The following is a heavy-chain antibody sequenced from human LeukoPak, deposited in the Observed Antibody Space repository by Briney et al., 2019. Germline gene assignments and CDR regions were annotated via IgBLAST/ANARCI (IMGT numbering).Heavy chain of an antibody. CDR1: GHTFTVYY. V-gene: IGHV1-2*02. Sequence: ASVTVSCKASGHTFTVYYMHWVRQAPGQGLEWMAWINPNSGGTNYAQKFQGRVTMTRDTSISTAYMELSRLRSDDTAVYYCARGSSGWYVYFDYWGQGTLVTVSS. CDR3: ARGSSGWYVYFDY. D-gene: IGHD6-19*01. J-gene: IGHJ4*02. CDR2: INPNSGGT.